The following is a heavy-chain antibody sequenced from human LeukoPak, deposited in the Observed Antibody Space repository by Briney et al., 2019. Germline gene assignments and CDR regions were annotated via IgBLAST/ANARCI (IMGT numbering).Heavy chain of an antibody. Sequence: PGGSLILSCAASGFTFSSYGMHWVRQAPGKGLEWVAFIRYDGSNKYYADSVKGRFTISRDNSKNTLYLQMNSLRAEDTAVYYCAKEGWGPVVVTALSYYYYYMDVWGKGTTVTVSS. V-gene: IGHV3-30*02. CDR2: IRYDGSNK. J-gene: IGHJ6*03. CDR1: GFTFSSYG. D-gene: IGHD2-21*02. CDR3: AKEGWGPVVVTALSYYYYYMDV.